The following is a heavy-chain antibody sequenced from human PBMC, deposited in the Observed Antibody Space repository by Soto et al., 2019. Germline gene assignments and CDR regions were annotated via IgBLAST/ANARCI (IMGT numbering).Heavy chain of an antibody. CDR2: ISAYNGNT. J-gene: IGHJ4*02. V-gene: IGHV1-18*01. D-gene: IGHD3-10*01. CDR3: ARTGFYYYGSGSPVAVDY. CDR1: GYTFTSYG. Sequence: QVQLVQSGAEVKKPGASVKVSCKASGYTFTSYGISWVRQAPGQGLEWMGWISAYNGNTNYTQKLQGRVTMTTDTSTSTAYMELRSLRSDDTAVYYCARTGFYYYGSGSPVAVDYWGQGTLVTVSS.